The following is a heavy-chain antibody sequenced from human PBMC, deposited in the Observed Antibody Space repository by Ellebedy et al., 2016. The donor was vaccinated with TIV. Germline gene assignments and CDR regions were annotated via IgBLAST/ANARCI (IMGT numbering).Heavy chain of an antibody. J-gene: IGHJ3*01. Sequence: GGSLRLSXVASGLTVTDAYMYWVRQAPGKGLEWIGRITPKSEGGTAAYAAPVQGRFIISRDESENKLFLQMHSLRTEDTGVYYCNTGWAYDDWGQGTRVTVSS. CDR2: ITPKSEGGTA. CDR1: GLTVTDAY. CDR3: NTGWAYDD. V-gene: IGHV3-15*05.